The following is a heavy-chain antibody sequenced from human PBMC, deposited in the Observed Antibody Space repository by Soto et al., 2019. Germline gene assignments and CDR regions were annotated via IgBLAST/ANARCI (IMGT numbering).Heavy chain of an antibody. CDR1: GFTFSNAW. J-gene: IGHJ3*02. CDR2: IKSKTDGGTT. D-gene: IGHD3-3*01. Sequence: GGSLRLSCAASGFTFSNAWMSWVRQAPGKGLEGVGRIKSKTDGGTTDYAAPVKGRFTISRDDSKNTLYLQMNSLKTEDTAVYYCLSLTYYDFWSGYSAFDIWGQGTMVTVSS. CDR3: LSLTYYDFWSGYSAFDI. V-gene: IGHV3-15*01.